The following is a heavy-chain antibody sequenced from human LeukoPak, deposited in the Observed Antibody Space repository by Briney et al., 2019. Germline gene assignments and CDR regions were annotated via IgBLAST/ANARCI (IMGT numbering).Heavy chain of an antibody. D-gene: IGHD3-10*01. CDR1: GYSISSGYY. V-gene: IGHV4-61*01. CDR2: IYYSGST. Sequence: PSETLSLTCIVSGYSISSGYYWGWIRQPPGKGLEWIGYIYYSGSTNYNPSPKSRVTISVDTSKNQFSLKLSSVTAADTAVYYCARVSMVRGVILFDYWGQGTLVTVSS. J-gene: IGHJ4*02. CDR3: ARVSMVRGVILFDY.